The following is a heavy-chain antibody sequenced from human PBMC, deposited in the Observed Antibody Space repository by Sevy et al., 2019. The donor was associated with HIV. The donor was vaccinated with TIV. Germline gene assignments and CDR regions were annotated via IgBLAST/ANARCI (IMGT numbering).Heavy chain of an antibody. CDR2: IKEDGSEK. CDR3: TRGANWALDI. J-gene: IGHJ3*02. Sequence: GGSLRLSCAASGISFSYYWMRWVRQAPGKGLEWVADIKEDGSEKNYVESVKGRWAISRDNAKSSLYLQLNSLRVEDTAVYYCTRGANWALDIWGQGTMVTVSS. CDR1: GISFSYYW. V-gene: IGHV3-7*01.